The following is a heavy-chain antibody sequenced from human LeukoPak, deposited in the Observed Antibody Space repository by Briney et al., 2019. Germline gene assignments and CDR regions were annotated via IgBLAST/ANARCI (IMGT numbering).Heavy chain of an antibody. Sequence: PGRSLSLSXAASGFTFSSYGMHWVRQAPGKGLEWVTVIWYDGSNKYYADSVKGRFTISRDNSKNTLYLQMNSLRAEDTAVYYCAKDLRWELSGLNAFDIWGQGTMVTVSS. J-gene: IGHJ3*02. CDR3: AKDLRWELSGLNAFDI. V-gene: IGHV3-33*06. CDR2: IWYDGSNK. CDR1: GFTFSSYG. D-gene: IGHD1-26*01.